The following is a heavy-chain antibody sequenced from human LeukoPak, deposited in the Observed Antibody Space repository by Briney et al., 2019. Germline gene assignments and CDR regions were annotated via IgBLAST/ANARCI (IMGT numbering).Heavy chain of an antibody. Sequence: SETLSLTCTVSGGSISSSSYYWGWIRQPPGKGLEWIGSIYYSGSTYYNPSLKSRVTISVDTSKNQFSLKLSSVTAADTAVYYCARRQKRITMIVVGAGAFDIWGQGTMVTVSS. V-gene: IGHV4-39*01. CDR3: ARRQKRITMIVVGAGAFDI. D-gene: IGHD3-22*01. CDR2: IYYSGST. J-gene: IGHJ3*02. CDR1: GGSISSSSYY.